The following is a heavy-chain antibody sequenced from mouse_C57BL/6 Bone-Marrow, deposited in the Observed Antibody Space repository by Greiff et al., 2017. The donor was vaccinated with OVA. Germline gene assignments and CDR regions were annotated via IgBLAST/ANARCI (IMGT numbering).Heavy chain of an antibody. Sequence: QVQLQQSGAELVRPGTSVKVSCKASGYAFTNYLIEWVKQRPGQGLEWIGVLNPGSGGTNYNEKFKGKATLTADKSSSTAYMRLSSLTSEDSAVYFCARAAQATDYWGQGTTLTVSS. V-gene: IGHV1-54*01. J-gene: IGHJ2*01. D-gene: IGHD3-2*02. CDR2: LNPGSGGT. CDR1: GYAFTNYL. CDR3: ARAAQATDY.